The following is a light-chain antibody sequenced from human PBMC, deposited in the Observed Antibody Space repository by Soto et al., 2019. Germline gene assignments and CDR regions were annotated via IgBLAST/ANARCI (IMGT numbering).Light chain of an antibody. Sequence: QSALTQPASVSGSPGQSITISCTGTSSDVGGYNYVSWYQQHPGKAPKLMIYEVSNRPSGGSNRFSGSNSGNTASRPISVLQSEDEADYYSSSYTSSTSYVFGTGTKVTVL. CDR1: SSDVGGYNY. V-gene: IGLV2-14*01. CDR2: EVS. CDR3: SSYTSSTSYV. J-gene: IGLJ1*01.